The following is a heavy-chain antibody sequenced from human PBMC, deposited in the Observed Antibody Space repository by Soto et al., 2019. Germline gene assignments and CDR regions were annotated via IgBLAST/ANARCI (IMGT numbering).Heavy chain of an antibody. CDR1: GGSVSSDTYY. V-gene: IGHV4-39*01. CDR3: ARHRTSTLRARLFFDS. Sequence: SETLSLTCTVSGGSVSSDTYYWGWIRQPPGKGLEYIGSTYYNGITYYNPSLKSRVTVSLDTSTNQLSLNLSSVTAADTAVYYCARHRTSTLRARLFFDSWGQGTLVTVSS. CDR2: TYYNGIT. J-gene: IGHJ4*02. D-gene: IGHD2-2*01.